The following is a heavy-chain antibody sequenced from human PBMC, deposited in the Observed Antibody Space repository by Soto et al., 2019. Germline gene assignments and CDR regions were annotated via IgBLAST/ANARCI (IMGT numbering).Heavy chain of an antibody. Sequence: GGSLRLSCAASGFTFSSYWMGWVRQTPGKGLEWVANIKQDGREKYYVDSVKGRFTISRDNAKNSLYLQMNSLRVEDTAVYYCARENYFDYWGLGTLVTVSS. CDR3: ARENYFDY. J-gene: IGHJ4*02. V-gene: IGHV3-7*04. CDR2: IKQDGREK. CDR1: GFTFSSYW.